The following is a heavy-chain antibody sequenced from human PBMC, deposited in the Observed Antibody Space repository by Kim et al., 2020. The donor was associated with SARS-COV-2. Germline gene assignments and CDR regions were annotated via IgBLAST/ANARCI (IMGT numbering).Heavy chain of an antibody. CDR1: GFTFSSYA. CDR2: ISGSGGST. CDR3: AKGEIVVVAATSSDY. Sequence: GGSLRLSCAASGFTFSSYAMSWVRQAPGKGLEWVSAISGSGGSTYYADSVKGRFTISRDNSKNTLYLQMNSLRAEDTAVYYCAKGEIVVVAATSSDYWGQGTLVTVSS. J-gene: IGHJ4*02. V-gene: IGHV3-23*01. D-gene: IGHD2-15*01.